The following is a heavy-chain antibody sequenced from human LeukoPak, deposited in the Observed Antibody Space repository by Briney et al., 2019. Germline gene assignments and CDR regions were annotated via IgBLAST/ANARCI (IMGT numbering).Heavy chain of an antibody. CDR1: GGSISSYY. V-gene: IGHV4-59*01. J-gene: IGHJ4*02. CDR3: ATLGAAGASDY. Sequence: SETLSLTCTVSGGSISSYYWSWIRQPPGKGLEWIGYVYYSGSTNYNPSLKSRVTISVDTSKNQFSLKLSSVTAADTAVYYCATLGAAGASDYWGRGTLVTVSS. D-gene: IGHD3-10*01. CDR2: VYYSGST.